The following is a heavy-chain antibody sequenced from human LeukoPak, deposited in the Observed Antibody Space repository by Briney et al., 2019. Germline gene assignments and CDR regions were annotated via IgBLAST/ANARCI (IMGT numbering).Heavy chain of an antibody. Sequence: GRSLRLSCAASGFTFSSYGMHWVRQAPGKGLEWVAVMWDDGSNDYYADSVRGRFTISRDNSKNTLYLQMNSLRAEDTAVYYCARDSRYCSSGSCCCYGMDVWAKGPRSPSP. CDR2: MWDDGSND. D-gene: IGHD2-15*01. J-gene: IGHJ6*02. V-gene: IGHV3-33*01. CDR3: ARDSRYCSSGSCCCYGMDV. CDR1: GFTFSSYG.